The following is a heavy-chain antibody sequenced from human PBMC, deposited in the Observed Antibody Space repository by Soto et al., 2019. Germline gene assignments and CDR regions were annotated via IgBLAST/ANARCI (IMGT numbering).Heavy chain of an antibody. J-gene: IGHJ2*01. D-gene: IGHD1-26*01. Sequence: GGSLTLSCAASGFTFSSDWMHWVRQASGKGLVWVSRINSDGSSTSHADSVKGRFPISSDNATNTLYLQINSLSAEDTAVYYCARVYYRAWYFDLWGRGTLVTVSS. CDR1: GFTFSSDW. CDR2: INSDGSST. V-gene: IGHV3-74*01. CDR3: ARVYYRAWYFDL.